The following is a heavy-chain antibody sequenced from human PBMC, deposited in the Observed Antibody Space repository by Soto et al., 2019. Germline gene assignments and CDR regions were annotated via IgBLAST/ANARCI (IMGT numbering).Heavy chain of an antibody. V-gene: IGHV1-18*01. Sequence: ASVKVSCKASGYTFSNYGISWVRQGPGQGLEWMGWISGYNGNTHYEEKVQDRIKMTTDTSTSTTYLELRSLRSDDTAVYFCARDPGFGLGYRYSCAMDVWGQGTTVTVS. CDR1: GYTFSNYG. D-gene: IGHD2-15*01. CDR3: ARDPGFGLGYRYSCAMDV. CDR2: ISGYNGNT. J-gene: IGHJ6*02.